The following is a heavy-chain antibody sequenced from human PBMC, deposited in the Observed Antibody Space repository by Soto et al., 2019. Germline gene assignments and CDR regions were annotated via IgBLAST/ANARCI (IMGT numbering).Heavy chain of an antibody. CDR2: INAGNGNT. Sequence: QVQLVQSGAEVKKPGASVKVSCKASGYTFTSYAMHWVRQAPGQRLEWMGWINAGNGNTKYSQKFQGRVTITRDTSASTAYRELSSLTAEDTAVDYCARAIGVAGDYWGQGTLGTVSS. V-gene: IGHV1-3*01. CDR3: ARAIGVAGDY. CDR1: GYTFTSYA. J-gene: IGHJ4*02. D-gene: IGHD2-15*01.